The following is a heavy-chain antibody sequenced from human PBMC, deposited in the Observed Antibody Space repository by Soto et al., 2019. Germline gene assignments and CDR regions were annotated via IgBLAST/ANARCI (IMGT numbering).Heavy chain of an antibody. Sequence: QVQLVESGGGVVQPGRSLRLSCAASGFTFSSYAMHWVRQAPGKGLEWVAVISYDGSNKYYADSVKGRFIISRDNSKNTLYLQMNSLRAEDTAVYYCARDDYGDYFDYWGQGTLVTVSS. V-gene: IGHV3-30-3*01. CDR1: GFTFSSYA. CDR3: ARDDYGDYFDY. J-gene: IGHJ4*02. CDR2: ISYDGSNK. D-gene: IGHD4-17*01.